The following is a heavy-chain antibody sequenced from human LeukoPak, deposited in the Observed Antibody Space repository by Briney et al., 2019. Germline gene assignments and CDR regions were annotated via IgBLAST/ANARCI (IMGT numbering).Heavy chain of an antibody. CDR2: ISYDGSNK. Sequence: GGSLRLSCVASGFTFSRYAMHWVRLAPGKGLEWVAVISYDGSNKYYADSVKGRFTISRDNSKNTLYLQMNSLRAEDTALYYCARGGNFYYGPGSYCDYWGQGTLVTVSS. D-gene: IGHD3-10*01. CDR3: ARGGNFYYGPGSYCDY. CDR1: GFTFSRYA. J-gene: IGHJ4*02. V-gene: IGHV3-30-3*01.